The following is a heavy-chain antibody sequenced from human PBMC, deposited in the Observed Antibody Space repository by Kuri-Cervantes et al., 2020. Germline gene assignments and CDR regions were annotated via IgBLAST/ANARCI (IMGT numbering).Heavy chain of an antibody. CDR3: ARARDYDFWSGYYWPLNYYYYGMDV. V-gene: IGHV1-8*01. CDR2: SNRNSGNT. CDR1: GYTFTSYD. D-gene: IGHD3-3*01. J-gene: IGHJ6*02. Sequence: ASVKVSCKSSGYTFTSYDINWVRQATGQGLERMVWSNRNSGNTGYAQKFQGRVTMTRITSINTAYMELSSLRSEDTAVYYCARARDYDFWSGYYWPLNYYYYGMDVWGQGTTVTVSS.